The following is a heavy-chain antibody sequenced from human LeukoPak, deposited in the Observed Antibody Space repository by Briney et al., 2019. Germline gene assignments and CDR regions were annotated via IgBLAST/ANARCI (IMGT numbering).Heavy chain of an antibody. CDR3: ASWGYCSSTSCVWFDP. Sequence: ASVKVSCKASGYTFTSYYMHWVRQAPGQGLEWMGIINPSGGSTSYTQKFQGRVTMTRDTSTSTVYMELSSLRSEDTAVYYCASWGYCSSTSCVWFDPWGQGTLVTVSS. CDR1: GYTFTSYY. CDR2: INPSGGST. J-gene: IGHJ5*02. V-gene: IGHV1-46*01. D-gene: IGHD2-2*01.